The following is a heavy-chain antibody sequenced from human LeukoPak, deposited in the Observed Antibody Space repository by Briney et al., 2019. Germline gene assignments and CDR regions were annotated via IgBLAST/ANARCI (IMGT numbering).Heavy chain of an antibody. V-gene: IGHV4-31*03. CDR1: GGSISSGGYY. D-gene: IGHD2-2*02. Sequence: SQTLSLTCTVSGGSISSGGYYWSWIRQHPGKGLEWIGYVYYSGSTYYNPSLKSRVTISVDTSKNQFSLKLSSVTAADTAVYYCARDPGYCSSTSCYTLDYWGQGTLVTVSS. CDR2: VYYSGST. CDR3: ARDPGYCSSTSCYTLDY. J-gene: IGHJ4*02.